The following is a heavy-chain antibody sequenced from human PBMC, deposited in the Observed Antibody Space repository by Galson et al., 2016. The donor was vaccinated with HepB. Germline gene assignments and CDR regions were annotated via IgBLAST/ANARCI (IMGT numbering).Heavy chain of an antibody. J-gene: IGHJ4*02. CDR3: ARETWGLRIPDF. D-gene: IGHD3-16*01. CDR1: GYSISNGHN. V-gene: IGHV4-38-2*02. Sequence: SETLSLTCTVSGYSISNGHNWGWIRQSPGKGLEWIGSVHHSGRAFYNPSFRGRVTISVDTSENQVSLNLRSVTAADAAVYYCARETWGLRIPDFWGQGTLVTVSS. CDR2: VHHSGRA.